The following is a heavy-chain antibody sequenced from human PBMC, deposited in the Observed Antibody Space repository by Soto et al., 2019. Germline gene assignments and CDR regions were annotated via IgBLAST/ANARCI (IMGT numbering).Heavy chain of an antibody. V-gene: IGHV3-23*01. CDR1: GFTFSQYA. Sequence: VQLLESGGGLVQPGGSLRLSCAASGFTFSQYAMSWVRQAPGKGLEWVAIVSGSGASTTYADSVKGRFAISRDNSKNMLYLQMTRLSIDDTAVYYCAKHFASGWSRRDAVDIWGQGTMVTVSS. CDR2: VSGSGAST. J-gene: IGHJ3*02. D-gene: IGHD6-13*01. CDR3: AKHFASGWSRRDAVDI.